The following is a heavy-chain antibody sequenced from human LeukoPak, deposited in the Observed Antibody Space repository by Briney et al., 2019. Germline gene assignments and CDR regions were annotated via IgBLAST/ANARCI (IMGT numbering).Heavy chain of an antibody. J-gene: IGHJ4*02. CDR2: ISAYNGNT. CDR1: GYTFTSYG. CDR3: ARVGLRFLEWLFYIDY. V-gene: IGHV1-18*01. D-gene: IGHD3-3*01. Sequence: ASVKVSCKASGYTFTSYGISWVRQAPGQGLERMGWISAYNGNTNYAQKLQGRVTMTTDTSTSTAYMELRSLRSDDTAVYYCARVGLRFLEWLFYIDYWGQGTLVTVSS.